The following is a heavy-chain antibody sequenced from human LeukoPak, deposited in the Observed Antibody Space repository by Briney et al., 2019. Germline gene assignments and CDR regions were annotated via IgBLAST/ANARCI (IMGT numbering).Heavy chain of an antibody. V-gene: IGHV3-48*03. Sequence: GGSLRLSCAASGFTFSSYGMNWVRQAPGKGLEWVSYISSSGSTIYYADSVKGRFTISRDNAKNSLYLQMNSLRAEDTALYYCAKDWGDGYNSNYFAYWGQGTLVTVSS. CDR2: ISSSGSTI. J-gene: IGHJ4*02. D-gene: IGHD5-24*01. CDR3: AKDWGDGYNSNYFAY. CDR1: GFTFSSYG.